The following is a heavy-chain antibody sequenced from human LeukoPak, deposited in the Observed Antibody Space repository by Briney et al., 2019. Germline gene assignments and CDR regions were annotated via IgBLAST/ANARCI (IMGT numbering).Heavy chain of an antibody. CDR2: ISYSGNT. Sequence: PSETLSLTCTVSGGSMSSYYWSWIRQPPGKGLEWIGYISYSGNTNYNPSLKRRATMSGDTSNNQFSQNLRSVTTADTGVYYCARAGPVPTSDGGPIAVSWGQGTLVTVSS. J-gene: IGHJ5*02. CDR1: GGSMSSYY. CDR3: ARAGPVPTSDGGPIAVS. V-gene: IGHV4-59*01. D-gene: IGHD4-17*01.